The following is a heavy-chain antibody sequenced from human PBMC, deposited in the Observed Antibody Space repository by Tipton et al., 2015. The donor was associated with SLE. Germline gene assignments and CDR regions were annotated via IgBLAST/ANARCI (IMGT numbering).Heavy chain of an antibody. J-gene: IGHJ4*02. CDR2: ISAYNGNT. CDR3: AWDSAIFGVDPSFDY. V-gene: IGHV1-18*01. Sequence: QLVQSGPEVKKPGASGKVSCKASGYTFTTYGISWVRQAPGQGLEWMGWISAYNGNTNYAQKLQGRVTMTTDTSTSTAYMALRSLRSDATAVYYCAWDSAIFGVDPSFDYWGQGTLVTVSS. CDR1: GYTFTTYG. D-gene: IGHD3-3*01.